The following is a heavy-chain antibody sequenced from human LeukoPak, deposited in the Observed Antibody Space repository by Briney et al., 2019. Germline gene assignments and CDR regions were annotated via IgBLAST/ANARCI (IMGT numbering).Heavy chain of an antibody. J-gene: IGHJ3*02. CDR1: GFIFTTYW. D-gene: IGHD4-23*01. CDR3: ARGDYGGDSNAFDI. V-gene: IGHV3-74*01. Sequence: GGSLRLSCGASGFIFTTYWMHWVRQAPGKGLVWVSRVNSDGSSTRYADSVKGRFTVSRDNARNTLSLQMNSLRAEDTAVHYCARGDYGGDSNAFDIWGPGTMVTVSS. CDR2: VNSDGSST.